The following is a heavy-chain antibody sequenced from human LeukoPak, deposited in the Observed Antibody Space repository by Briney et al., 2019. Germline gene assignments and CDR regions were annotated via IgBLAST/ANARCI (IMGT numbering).Heavy chain of an antibody. CDR2: INPKNGGT. J-gene: IGHJ4*02. V-gene: IGHV1-2*02. CDR1: GYIVTDYY. CDR3: AKGDIYFDY. Sequence: ASVKVSCKASGYIVTDYYMHWVRQAPGQGLEWMGWINPKNGGTNYAQKFQGRVTMTRDTSISTAYMELRRLTSDDTAVYYCAKGDIYFDYWGQGTLVTVSS.